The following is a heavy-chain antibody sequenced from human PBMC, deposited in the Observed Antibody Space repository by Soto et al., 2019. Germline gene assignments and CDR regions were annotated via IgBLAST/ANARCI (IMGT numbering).Heavy chain of an antibody. CDR2: IWYDGSNK. Sequence: GGSLRLSCAASGFTFSSYGMHWVRQAPGKGLEWVAVIWYDGSNKYYADSVKGRFTISRDNSKNTLYLQMNSLRAEDTAVYYCAREYCSSTSCSTRNYAFDIWGQGTMVTVSS. CDR3: AREYCSSTSCSTRNYAFDI. V-gene: IGHV3-33*01. D-gene: IGHD2-2*01. J-gene: IGHJ3*02. CDR1: GFTFSSYG.